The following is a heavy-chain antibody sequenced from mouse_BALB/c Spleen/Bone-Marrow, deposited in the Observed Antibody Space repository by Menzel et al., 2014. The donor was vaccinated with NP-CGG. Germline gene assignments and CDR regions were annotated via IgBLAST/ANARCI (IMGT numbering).Heavy chain of an antibody. CDR2: INPSSGYT. J-gene: IGHJ3*01. V-gene: IGHV1-4*01. CDR3: ARWANWDGFAY. Sequence: VQLQHSGAELARPGASVKMSCKASGYTFTSYTMHWVKQRPGQGLEWIGYINPSSGYTNYNQKFKDKATLAADKSSSTAYMQLSSLTSEDSAVYYCARWANWDGFAYWGQGTLVTVSA. D-gene: IGHD4-1*02. CDR1: GYTFTSYT.